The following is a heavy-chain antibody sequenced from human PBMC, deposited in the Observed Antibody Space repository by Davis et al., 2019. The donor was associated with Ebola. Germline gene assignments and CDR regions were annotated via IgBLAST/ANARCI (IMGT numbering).Heavy chain of an antibody. D-gene: IGHD3-22*01. V-gene: IGHV4-59*02. CDR1: GASVSSYY. CDR2: VSYTGGT. CDR3: ARDKTRYYYDSSGYYTAPGAFDI. Sequence: SETLSLTCTVSGASVSSYYWSWIRQPPGKGLEYIGYVSYTGGTNYNPSLKSRVTISVDTSKNQFSLKLSSVTAADTAVYYCARDKTRYYYDSSGYYTAPGAFDIWGQGTMVTVSS. J-gene: IGHJ3*02.